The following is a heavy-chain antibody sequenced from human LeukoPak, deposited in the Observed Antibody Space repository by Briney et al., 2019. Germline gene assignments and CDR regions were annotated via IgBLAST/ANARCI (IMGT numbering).Heavy chain of an antibody. CDR2: IYTSGST. J-gene: IGHJ6*04. V-gene: IGHV4-4*09. CDR1: GGSISSYY. CDR3: ASTYYDFWSGSYV. D-gene: IGHD3-3*01. Sequence: SETLSLTCTVSGGSISSYYWSWIRRPPGKGLEWIGYIYTSGSTNYNPSLKSRVTISVDTSKNQFSLKLSSVTAADTAVYYCASTYYDFWSGSYVWGKGTTVTVSS.